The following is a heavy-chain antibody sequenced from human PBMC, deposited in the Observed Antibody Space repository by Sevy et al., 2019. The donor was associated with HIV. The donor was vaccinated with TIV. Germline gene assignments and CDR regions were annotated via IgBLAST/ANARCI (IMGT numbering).Heavy chain of an antibody. J-gene: IGHJ6*02. CDR2: ISGSGGST. D-gene: IGHD6-13*01. CDR3: EKGGIEAVGKSSYGMDV. Sequence: GGSLRLSCAASGFTFSSYAMNWVRQAPGKGLEWVSGISGSGGSTYYADSVKGRFTISRDNSKNTLYLQMNSLRAEDTDVYYCEKGGIEAVGKSSYGMDVWGQGTTVTVSS. V-gene: IGHV3-23*01. CDR1: GFTFSSYA.